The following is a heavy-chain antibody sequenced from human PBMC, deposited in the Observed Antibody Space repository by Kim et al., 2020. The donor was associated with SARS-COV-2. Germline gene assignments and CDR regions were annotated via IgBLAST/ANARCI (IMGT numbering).Heavy chain of an antibody. J-gene: IGHJ4*02. CDR3: ARDWIFRGTRGY. V-gene: IGHV1-2*06. CDR1: GYTFTGYF. Sequence: ASVKVSCKTSGYTFTGYFLHWVRQAPGQGLELMGRINPDTDGTKYAQKFQGRVTMTTDTSLSTAYLELKALRFDDTAVYFCARDWIFRGTRGYWGQGTLV. CDR2: INPDTDGT. D-gene: IGHD2-2*03.